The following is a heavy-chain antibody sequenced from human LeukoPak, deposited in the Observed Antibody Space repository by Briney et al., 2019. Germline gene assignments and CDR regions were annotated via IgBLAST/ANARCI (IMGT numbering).Heavy chain of an antibody. CDR3: ARSSCGGDCYLGFDY. D-gene: IGHD2-21*02. Sequence: PGGSLRLSCAASGFTFSNYYMSWVRQAPGKGLEWVANIKHDGSEKYYVDSVKGRFTISRDNADNSLYLQMSSLRAEDTAVCYCARSSCGGDCYLGFDYWGQGTLVTVSS. V-gene: IGHV3-7*01. CDR1: GFTFSNYY. CDR2: IKHDGSEK. J-gene: IGHJ4*02.